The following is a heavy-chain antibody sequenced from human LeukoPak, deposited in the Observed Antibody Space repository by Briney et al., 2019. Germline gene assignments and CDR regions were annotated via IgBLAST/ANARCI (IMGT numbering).Heavy chain of an antibody. CDR3: ATDWGGGLYFDY. D-gene: IGHD3-16*01. V-gene: IGHV3-15*01. Sequence: GGSLRLSCAASGFTFTNVRMAWVRQPPGKGLEWVGRIRGKPEGGTTNYAEPVKGRFTISRDNSQNTQYMQMKSLKTEDTAVYYCATDWGGGLYFDYWGQGSLVTVSS. CDR2: IRGKPEGGTT. J-gene: IGHJ4*02. CDR1: GFTFTNVR.